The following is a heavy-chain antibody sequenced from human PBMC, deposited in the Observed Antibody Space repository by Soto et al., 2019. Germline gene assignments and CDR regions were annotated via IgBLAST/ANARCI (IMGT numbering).Heavy chain of an antibody. V-gene: IGHV4-4*07. CDR3: VRDGTKTLRDWFDP. D-gene: IGHD1-1*01. Sequence: SETLSRTCTVSGASISGFYWSWIRKSAGKGLEWIGRIYATGTMSVDTSKKQFSLKLRSVTAADTAVYYCVRDGTKTLRDWFDPWGQG. CDR1: GASISGFY. CDR2: IYATG. J-gene: IGHJ5*02.